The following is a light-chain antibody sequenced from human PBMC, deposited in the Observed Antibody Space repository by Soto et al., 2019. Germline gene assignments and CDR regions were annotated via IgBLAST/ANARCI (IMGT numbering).Light chain of an antibody. CDR2: TAS. Sequence: DIQMTQSPSTLSASVGDRVTITCRASQSISSWLAWYQQEPGKAPKLLISTASSLESGVPSRFSGSGSGTEFAITISSLQPDDFATYYCQQYSTYPWTFGQGTKVEIK. J-gene: IGKJ1*01. V-gene: IGKV1-5*03. CDR1: QSISSW. CDR3: QQYSTYPWT.